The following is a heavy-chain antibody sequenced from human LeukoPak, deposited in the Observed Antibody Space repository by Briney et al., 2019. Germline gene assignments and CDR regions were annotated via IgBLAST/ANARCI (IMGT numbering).Heavy chain of an antibody. D-gene: IGHD3-22*01. V-gene: IGHV1-2*02. J-gene: IGHJ4*02. CDR1: GYTFTGHY. CDR3: AKNYYYDSSGYYYLSGVDY. CDR2: INPNSGGT. Sequence: ASVKVSCKASGYTFTGHYMHWVRQAPGQGLEWMGWINPNSGGTNYAQKFQGRVTMTRDTSISTAYMELSRLRSDDTAVYYCAKNYYYDSSGYYYLSGVDYWGQGTLVTVSS.